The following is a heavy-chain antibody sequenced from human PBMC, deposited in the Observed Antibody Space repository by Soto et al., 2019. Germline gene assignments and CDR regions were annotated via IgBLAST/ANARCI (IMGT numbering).Heavy chain of an antibody. V-gene: IGHV1-69*13. Sequence: SVNGSCKTSGGTFSRHSINWGRQAPGQGLECMGGIIPMFGTTNYAQKFKGRVTISADESTSTAYMELSSLRSEDAAVYYCARAAIHGSSWYFWFDPWGQGTLVTGS. CDR3: ARAAIHGSSWYFWFDP. CDR1: GGTFSRHS. CDR2: IIPMFGTT. D-gene: IGHD6-13*01. J-gene: IGHJ5*02.